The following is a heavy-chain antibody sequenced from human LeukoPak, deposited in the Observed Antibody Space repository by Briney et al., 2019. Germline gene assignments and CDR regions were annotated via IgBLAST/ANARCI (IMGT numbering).Heavy chain of an antibody. D-gene: IGHD3-22*01. CDR2: ISSSGGAT. CDR1: GFTFSSYS. V-gene: IGHV3-64D*06. Sequence: GGSLRLSCSASGFTFSSYSMHWVRQAPGNGLEYVPAISSSGGATLYADSVKDRFTISRDNSKNTLYLQMSSLRAEDTAMYCCVKRMSYYYDGWGQGTLVTVSS. J-gene: IGHJ4*01. CDR3: VKRMSYYYDG.